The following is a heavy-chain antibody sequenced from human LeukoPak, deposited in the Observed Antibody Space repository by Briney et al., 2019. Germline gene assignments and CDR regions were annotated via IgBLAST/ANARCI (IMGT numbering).Heavy chain of an antibody. J-gene: IGHJ4*02. CDR3: ARVGSGYYYNY. D-gene: IGHD3-22*01. CDR1: GYIFTTYY. Sequence: ASVKVSCKASGYIFTTYYMHWVRQAPGQGLEWMGVINPSGGNTGYAQRFQGRVTMTTDTPTSTVYMELSSLRSEDTAVYYCARVGSGYYYNYWGQGTLVTVSS. CDR2: INPSGGNT. V-gene: IGHV1-46*01.